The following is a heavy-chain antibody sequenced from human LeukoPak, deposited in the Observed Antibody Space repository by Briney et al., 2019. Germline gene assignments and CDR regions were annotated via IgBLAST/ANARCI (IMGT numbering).Heavy chain of an antibody. CDR2: ISTYNGNT. Sequence: ASVKVSCKASGGTFSSYAISWVRQAPGQGLEWMGWISTYNGNTNYAQKIQGRVTMTTDTSTSTAYMELRSLRSDDTAVYYCARDLPYSSSWESIDYWGQGTLVTVSS. D-gene: IGHD6-13*01. CDR3: ARDLPYSSSWESIDY. J-gene: IGHJ4*02. CDR1: GGTFSSYA. V-gene: IGHV1-18*01.